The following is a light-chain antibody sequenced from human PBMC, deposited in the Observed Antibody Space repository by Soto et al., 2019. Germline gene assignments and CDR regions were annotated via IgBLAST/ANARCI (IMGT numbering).Light chain of an antibody. CDR2: VNSDGSH. V-gene: IGLV4-69*01. CDR3: QTWGTGIRV. Sequence: QSVLTQSPSASASLGASVKLTCTLSSGHSSYAIAWHQQQPEKGPRYLMKVNSDGSHSKGDGIPDRFSGSSSGAERYLTISSLHSEDEADYYCQTWGTGIRVFGTGTKLTAL. J-gene: IGLJ1*01. CDR1: SGHSSYA.